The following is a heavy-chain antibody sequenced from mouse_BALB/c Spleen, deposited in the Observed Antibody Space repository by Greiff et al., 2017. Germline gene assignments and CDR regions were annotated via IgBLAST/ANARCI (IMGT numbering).Heavy chain of an antibody. Sequence: QVQLQQSGAELAKPGASVKMSCKASGYTFTSYWMHWVKQRPGQGLEWIGYINPSTGYTEYNQTFKDKATLTADKSSSTAYMQLSRLTSEDSAVYYCERYPPYDYLAGFAYWGQGTLVTVSA. CDR1: GYTFTSYW. D-gene: IGHD2-4*01. V-gene: IGHV1-7*01. CDR2: INPSTGYT. J-gene: IGHJ3*01. CDR3: ERYPPYDYLAGFAY.